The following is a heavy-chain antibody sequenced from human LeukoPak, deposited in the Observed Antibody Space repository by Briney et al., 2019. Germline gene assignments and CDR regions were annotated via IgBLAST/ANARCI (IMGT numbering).Heavy chain of an antibody. V-gene: IGHV5-51*01. Sequence: GESLKISCSGSGYXFTNYWICWVRQMPGKGLEWMGIIFPGDSDTRYSPSFQGQVTISADKSISTAYLQWSSLKASDTAMYYCATMVGATRAFDIWGQGTMVTVSS. CDR1: GYXFTNYW. CDR3: ATMVGATRAFDI. D-gene: IGHD1-26*01. CDR2: IFPGDSDT. J-gene: IGHJ3*02.